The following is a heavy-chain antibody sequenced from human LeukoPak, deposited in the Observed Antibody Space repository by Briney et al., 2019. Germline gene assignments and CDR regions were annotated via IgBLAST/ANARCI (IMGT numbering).Heavy chain of an antibody. J-gene: IGHJ1*01. V-gene: IGHV4-30-4*01. Sequence: PSETLSLTCTVSSASISHDYHFWSWIRQPPEKGLEFIGYIFHSGSTYYNASLRSRVTISIDTSKSQFSLSWSSVTAAARAVYYGAGLEGRGQGANSWGQGAWSPSPQ. CDR2: IFHSGST. D-gene: IGHD1-26*01. CDR3: AGLEGRGQGANS. CDR1: SASISHDYHF.